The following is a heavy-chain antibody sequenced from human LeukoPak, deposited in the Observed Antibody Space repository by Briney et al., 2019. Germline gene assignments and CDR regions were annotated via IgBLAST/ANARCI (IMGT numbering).Heavy chain of an antibody. CDR1: GFTFSSYE. V-gene: IGHV3-48*03. CDR3: ARESSGTPDY. J-gene: IGHJ4*02. Sequence: GGSLRLSCAASGFTFSSYEMNWVRQAPGKGLEWVSYISSSGSTIYYADSVKGRFTISRDNAKKSLYLQMNSLRAKDTAVYYCARESSGTPDYWGQGTLVTVSS. D-gene: IGHD3-22*01. CDR2: ISSSGSTI.